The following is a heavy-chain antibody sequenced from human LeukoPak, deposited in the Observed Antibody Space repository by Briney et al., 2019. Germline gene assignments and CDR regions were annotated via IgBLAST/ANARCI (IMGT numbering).Heavy chain of an antibody. Sequence: GGSLRLSCAASGFTFDDYAMHWVRQVPGKGLEWVSGISWNSNTKGYVDSVKGRFTISRDNSKSTLSLQMNSLRADDTAIYYCATYRQVLLPFESWGQGTLVTVSS. D-gene: IGHD2-8*02. CDR1: GFTFDDYA. CDR2: ISWNSNTK. J-gene: IGHJ4*02. V-gene: IGHV3-9*01. CDR3: ATYRQVLLPFES.